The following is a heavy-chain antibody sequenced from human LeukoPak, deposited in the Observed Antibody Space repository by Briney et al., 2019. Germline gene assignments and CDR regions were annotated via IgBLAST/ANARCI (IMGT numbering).Heavy chain of an antibody. CDR1: GFTFSGYA. J-gene: IGHJ5*01. Sequence: GGSLRLSCAASGFTFSGYAMSWVRLAPGKGLEWVSAITAGGDSTYYADSVKGRFTISRDNSKNTLFLQMNSLSAEDTAVYYCAKDDSWGQGTLVTVSS. CDR3: AKDDS. V-gene: IGHV3-23*01. CDR2: ITAGGDST.